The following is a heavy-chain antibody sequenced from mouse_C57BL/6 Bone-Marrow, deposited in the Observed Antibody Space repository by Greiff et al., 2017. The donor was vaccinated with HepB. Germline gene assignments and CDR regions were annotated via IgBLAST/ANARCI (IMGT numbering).Heavy chain of an antibody. CDR2: IDPENGDT. CDR1: GFNIKDDY. Sequence: VQLQQSGAELVRPGASVKLSCTASGFNIKDDYMHWVKQRPEQGLEWIGWIDPENGDTEYASKFQGKATITADTSSNTAYLQLSSLTSEDTAVYYCTIWDGGYFDVWGTGTTVTVSS. V-gene: IGHV14-4*01. J-gene: IGHJ1*03. CDR3: TIWDGGYFDV. D-gene: IGHD4-1*01.